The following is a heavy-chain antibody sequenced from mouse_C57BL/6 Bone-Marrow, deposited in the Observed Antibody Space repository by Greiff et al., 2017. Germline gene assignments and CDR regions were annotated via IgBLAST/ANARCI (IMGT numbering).Heavy chain of an antibody. D-gene: IGHD3-3*01. CDR2: ISYDGSN. CDR1: GYSITSGYY. J-gene: IGHJ4*01. CDR3: ARVGEFYAMDY. Sequence: EVKLMESGPGLVKPSQSLSLTCSVTGYSITSGYYWNWIRQFPGNKLEWMGYISYDGSNNYNPSLKNRISITRDTSKNQFFLKLKSVTTEDTATYYCARVGEFYAMDYWGQGTSVTVSS. V-gene: IGHV3-6*01.